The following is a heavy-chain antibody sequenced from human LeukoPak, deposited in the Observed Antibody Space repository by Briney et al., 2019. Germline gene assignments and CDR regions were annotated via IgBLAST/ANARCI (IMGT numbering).Heavy chain of an antibody. V-gene: IGHV1-46*01. CDR3: ARDPYDSSGYFGY. Sequence: GASVKVSCKASGYTFTSYYVHWVRQAPGQGLEWMGIINPSGGSTSYAQNFQGRVTMTRDTSTSTVYMEMGSLRSEDTAVYYCARDPYDSSGYFGYWGQGTLVTVSS. CDR2: INPSGGST. J-gene: IGHJ4*02. CDR1: GYTFTSYY. D-gene: IGHD3-22*01.